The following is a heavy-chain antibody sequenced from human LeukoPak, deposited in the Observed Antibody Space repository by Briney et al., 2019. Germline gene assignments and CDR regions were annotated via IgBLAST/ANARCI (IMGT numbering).Heavy chain of an antibody. CDR2: INQDGSVK. CDR3: SRSLEY. J-gene: IGHJ4*02. CDR1: GFTFSHYW. Sequence: GGSLRLSCTASGFTFSHYWMDWVRQAPGKGLERVANINQDGSVKYYVDSVKGRFTISRDNTKSSLSLRMDSLRDDDTAVYYCSRSLEYLGQGTLVTVSS. V-gene: IGHV3-7*01.